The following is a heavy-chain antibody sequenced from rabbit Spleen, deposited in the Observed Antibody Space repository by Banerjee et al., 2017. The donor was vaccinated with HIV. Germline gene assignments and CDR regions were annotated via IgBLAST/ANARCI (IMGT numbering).Heavy chain of an antibody. CDR1: GFSFSSNEY. CDR2: IYTGSSGTT. Sequence: QSLEESGGDLVKPGASLTLTCTASGFSFSSNEYMCWVRQAPGKGLEWIACIYTGSSGTTYYASWARGRFTISETSSTTVTLRMTSLTVADTATYFCTRDSGSGPYIDGYFNLWGQGTLVTVS. V-gene: IGHV1S40*01. CDR3: TRDSGSGPYIDGYFNL. D-gene: IGHD1-1*01. J-gene: IGHJ4*01.